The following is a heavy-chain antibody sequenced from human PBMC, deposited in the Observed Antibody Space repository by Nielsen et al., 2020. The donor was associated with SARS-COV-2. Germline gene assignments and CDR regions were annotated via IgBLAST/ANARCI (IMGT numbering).Heavy chain of an antibody. V-gene: IGHV3-23*01. CDR2: ISGRGHKS. CDR1: GFTFSSYS. CDR3: AKENFESTDYGEDAFDV. J-gene: IGHJ3*01. Sequence: GESLKISCAASGFTFSSYSMNWVRQAPGKGLEWVSGISGRGHKSFYADSVKGRFTISRDNFKNMVYLEMHSLRAEDTALYYCAKENFESTDYGEDAFDVWGQGTLVTVSS. D-gene: IGHD4/OR15-4a*01.